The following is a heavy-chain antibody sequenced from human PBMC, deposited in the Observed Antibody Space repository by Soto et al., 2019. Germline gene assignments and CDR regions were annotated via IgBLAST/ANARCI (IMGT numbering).Heavy chain of an antibody. J-gene: IGHJ4*02. V-gene: IGHV3-73*01. CDR1: GFTFSGSA. CDR2: IRSKANSYST. CDR3: SRLHLWFSQIGY. D-gene: IGHD2-21*01. Sequence: GGSLRLTCAASGFTFSGSARHWVRQASGKGLEWVGRIRSKANSYSTAYAASVNGRFTITRDDSKNTAYLHMNSLETEDSAVSYCSRLHLWFSQIGYWGQGTLVTVSS.